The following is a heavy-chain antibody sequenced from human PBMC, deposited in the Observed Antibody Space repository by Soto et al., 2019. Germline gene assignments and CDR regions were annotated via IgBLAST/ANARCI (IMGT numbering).Heavy chain of an antibody. J-gene: IGHJ5*02. CDR1: GGSISSGGYY. Sequence: QVQLQESGPGLVKPSQTLSLTCTVSGGSISSGGYYWSWIRQHPGKGLEWIGYIYYSGSTYYNPSLKSRVTISVDTSKNQFSLKLSSVTAADTAVYYCARGRNYYYGSGSYYKSSWFDPWGQGTLVTVSS. CDR2: IYYSGST. D-gene: IGHD3-10*01. V-gene: IGHV4-31*03. CDR3: ARGRNYYYGSGSYYKSSWFDP.